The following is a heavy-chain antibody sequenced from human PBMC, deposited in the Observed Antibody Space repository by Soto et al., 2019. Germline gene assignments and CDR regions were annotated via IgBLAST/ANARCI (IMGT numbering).Heavy chain of an antibody. CDR3: ARGSHYYYNSSGYFTLDY. J-gene: IGHJ4*02. Sequence: SETLSLTCAVYGGSFSGHYLSWIRQPPGKGLEWIGEINHSGSSNYNPSLKSRVTMSVDTSKNQFSLKLSSVTAADTAVYYCARGSHYYYNSSGYFTLDYWGQGTLVTVSS. D-gene: IGHD3-22*01. V-gene: IGHV4-34*01. CDR1: GGSFSGHY. CDR2: INHSGSS.